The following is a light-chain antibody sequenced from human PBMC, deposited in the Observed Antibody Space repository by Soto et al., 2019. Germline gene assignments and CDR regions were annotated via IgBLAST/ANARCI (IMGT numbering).Light chain of an antibody. CDR3: QQYNKWPLS. J-gene: IGKJ4*01. V-gene: IGKV3-15*01. CDR1: QSVSSN. CDR2: GAS. Sequence: EIVMTQSPATLSVSPGERATLSCRATQSVSSNLAWYQQRPGQAPRLLIYGASTRATGLPARFSGSGSGTEFTITISSLQSEDFAVYYCQQYNKWPLSFGGGTKVEIK.